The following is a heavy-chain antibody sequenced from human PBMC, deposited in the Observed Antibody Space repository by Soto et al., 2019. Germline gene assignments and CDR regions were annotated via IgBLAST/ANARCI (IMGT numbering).Heavy chain of an antibody. CDR3: ARVGRSSSQKFDP. Sequence: PSETLSLTCTVSGGSISSGGYYWSWIRQHPGKGLEWIGYIYYSGSTYYNPSLKSRVTISVDTSKNQFSLKLSSVTAADTAVYYCARVGRSSSQKFDPWGQGTLVTVSS. V-gene: IGHV4-31*03. CDR1: GGSISSGGYY. J-gene: IGHJ5*02. D-gene: IGHD6-6*01. CDR2: IYYSGST.